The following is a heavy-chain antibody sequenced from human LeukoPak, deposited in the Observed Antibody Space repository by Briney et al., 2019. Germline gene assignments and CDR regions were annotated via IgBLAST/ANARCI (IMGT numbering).Heavy chain of an antibody. CDR2: ICDSGGST. CDR3: AKGRGLHCGVDCYSDC. D-gene: IGHD2-21*02. CDR1: GFTFSGYA. J-gene: IGHJ4*02. V-gene: IGHV3-23*01. Sequence: GGSLRLSCAASGFTFSGYAMNWVRQAPGKGLEWVSPICDSGGSTYYTDSVKGRFTISRDNSKNTLYLQMSSLRAEDTAVYYCAKGRGLHCGVDCYSDCWGQGTLVTVSS.